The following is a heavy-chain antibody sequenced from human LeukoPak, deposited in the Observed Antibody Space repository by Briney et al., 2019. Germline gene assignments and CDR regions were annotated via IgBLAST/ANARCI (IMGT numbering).Heavy chain of an antibody. J-gene: IGHJ4*02. D-gene: IGHD3-22*01. V-gene: IGHV1-46*01. CDR3: ASKDYDSSGYYLDFDY. Sequence: GASVKVSCKASGYTFTSYYMHWVRQAPGQGLEWMGIINPSGGSTSYAQKFQGRVTITADESTSTAYMELSSLRSEDTAVYYCASKDYDSSGYYLDFDYWGQGTLVTVSS. CDR2: INPSGGST. CDR1: GYTFTSYY.